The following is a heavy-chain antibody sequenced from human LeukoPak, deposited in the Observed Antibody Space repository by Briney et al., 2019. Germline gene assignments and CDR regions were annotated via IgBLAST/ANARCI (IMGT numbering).Heavy chain of an antibody. J-gene: IGHJ4*02. D-gene: IGHD5-24*01. CDR2: IYYSGST. Sequence: PSETLSLTCTVSGGSISSYYWSWIRQPPGKGLEWIGYIYYSGSTNYNPSLKSRVTISVDTSKNQFSLKLSSVTAADTAVYYCARAKGGRWLQLDYWGQGTLVTVSS. V-gene: IGHV4-59*01. CDR1: GGSISSYY. CDR3: ARAKGGRWLQLDY.